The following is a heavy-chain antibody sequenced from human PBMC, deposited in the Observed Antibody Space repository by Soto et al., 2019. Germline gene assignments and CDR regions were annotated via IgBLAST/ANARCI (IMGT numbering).Heavy chain of an antibody. V-gene: IGHV4-38-2*02. D-gene: IGHD6-25*01. CDR1: DSSISSPYY. CDR3: ARAQQRLGLYYFDY. J-gene: IGHJ4*02. Sequence: SETLSLTCSVSDSSISSPYYWGWIRQPPGEGLEWIGSIFHSGSPYYNPSLKSRVTMSVDKSKKQFSLNLKSVTAADTAVYYCARAQQRLGLYYFDYWGPGTVVTVS. CDR2: IFHSGSP.